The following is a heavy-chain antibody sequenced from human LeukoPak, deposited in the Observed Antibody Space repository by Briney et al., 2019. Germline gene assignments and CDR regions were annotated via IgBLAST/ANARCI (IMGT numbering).Heavy chain of an antibody. J-gene: IGHJ4*02. V-gene: IGHV1-2*06. CDR2: INPNSGGT. Sequence: ASVKVSCKASGYTFTGYYMHWVRQAPGQGLEWMGRINPNSGGTNYAQKFQGRVTMTRDTAISTAYMELSRLRSDDTAVYYCARDITPRAAGIAADIDYWGQGTLVTVSS. CDR3: ARDITPRAAGIAADIDY. D-gene: IGHD6-13*01. CDR1: GYTFTGYY.